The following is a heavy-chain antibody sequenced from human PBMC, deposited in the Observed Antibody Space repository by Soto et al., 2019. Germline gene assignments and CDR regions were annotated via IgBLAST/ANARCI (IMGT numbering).Heavy chain of an antibody. CDR1: GITLSDHW. V-gene: IGHV3-74*01. D-gene: IGHD4-17*01. CDR2: IASGGSGT. Sequence: LRLSCAASGITLSDHWMHWVRQAPGKGLVWVARIASGGSGTSYADSVEGRFTISRDNAKNTLFLQMNSLRAEDTAVYYCATVFDLWGQGSLVTVSS. J-gene: IGHJ4*02. CDR3: ATVFDL.